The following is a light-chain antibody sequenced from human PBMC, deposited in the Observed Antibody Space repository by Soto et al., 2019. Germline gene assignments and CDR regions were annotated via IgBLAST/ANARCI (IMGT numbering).Light chain of an antibody. Sequence: QSALTQPASVSGSPGQSITISCTGTSSDVGGYNYVSWYQQHPGKAPKLMLYEVSNRPSGVSNRFSGSKSDNTASLTISGLQAEDEADYYCSSYAGSNNFVVFGGGTKLTVL. V-gene: IGLV2-14*01. CDR1: SSDVGGYNY. CDR3: SSYAGSNNFVV. CDR2: EVS. J-gene: IGLJ2*01.